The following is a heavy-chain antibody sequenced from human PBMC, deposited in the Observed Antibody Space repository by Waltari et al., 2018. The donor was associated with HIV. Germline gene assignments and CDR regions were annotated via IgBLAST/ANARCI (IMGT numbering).Heavy chain of an antibody. J-gene: IGHJ4*01. V-gene: IGHV1-2*06. CDR2: INPDSGDT. CDR3: ARGEDISLTHLPPGFRLEF. D-gene: IGHD2-15*01. Sequence: QTLLLQSASQVKTPGPSVTLSCKVSGYTFTTSLLYWLRPAPGHCFEWLDRINPDSGDTTYSQTFQTRVTMTRDTASASTYMELTRLTSADTAMYFCARGEDISLTHLPPGFRLEFWGHGTLVTVSS. CDR1: GYTFTTSL.